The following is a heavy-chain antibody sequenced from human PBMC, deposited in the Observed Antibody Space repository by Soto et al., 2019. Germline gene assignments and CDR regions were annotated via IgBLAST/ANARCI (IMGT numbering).Heavy chain of an antibody. D-gene: IGHD5-12*01. Sequence: SETLSLTCTISGGSISSYYWSWIRQPPGKGLEWIGYIYYSGSTNYNPSLKSRVTISVDTSKNQFSLKLSSVTAADTAVYYCARVGVDIVALSPWGQGTLVTVSS. V-gene: IGHV4-59*01. J-gene: IGHJ5*02. CDR3: ARVGVDIVALSP. CDR2: IYYSGST. CDR1: GGSISSYY.